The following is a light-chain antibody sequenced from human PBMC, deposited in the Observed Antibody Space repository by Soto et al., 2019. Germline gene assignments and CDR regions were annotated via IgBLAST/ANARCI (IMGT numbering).Light chain of an antibody. CDR2: KVS. CDR1: QNLVYSDGHTY. CDR3: MQGGHWPWT. J-gene: IGKJ1*01. Sequence: DFVLTQSPLSLPVTLGQPASISCRSSQNLVYSDGHTYLNWYQQRPGQSPRRLIYKVSNRDSGVPDRFSGSGSGSDFTLKISRVEPEDVATYYCMQGGHWPWTFGQGTKVDIK. V-gene: IGKV2-30*01.